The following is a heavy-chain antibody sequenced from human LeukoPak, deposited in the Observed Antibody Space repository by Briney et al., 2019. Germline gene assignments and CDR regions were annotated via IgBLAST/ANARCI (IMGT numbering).Heavy chain of an antibody. CDR1: GGSFSGYY. J-gene: IGHJ6*04. CDR2: INHSGST. CDR3: ARITMVRGVIGLGYYYGMDV. Sequence: SETLSLTCAVYGGSFSGYYWSWSRQPPGKGLEWIGEINHSGSTNYNPSLKSRVTISVDTSKNQFSLKLSSVTAADTAVYYCARITMVRGVIGLGYYYGMDVWGKGTTVTVSS. V-gene: IGHV4-34*01. D-gene: IGHD3-10*01.